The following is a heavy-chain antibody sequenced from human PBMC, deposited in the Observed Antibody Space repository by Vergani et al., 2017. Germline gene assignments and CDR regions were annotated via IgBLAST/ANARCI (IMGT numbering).Heavy chain of an antibody. V-gene: IGHV4-39*07. D-gene: IGHD1-26*01. J-gene: IGHJ6*03. CDR3: ANKQWVYYYMDV. Sequence: QVQLQESGPGLVKPSETLSLTCTVSNDSVSNTFYYWGWIRQTPGKGLEWIGSIYYSGSTYYNPSLKSRVTISLDTSKNQFSLKLTSVTAADTAVYYCANKQWVYYYMDVWGKGTTVTVSS. CDR1: NDSVSNTFYY. CDR2: IYYSGST.